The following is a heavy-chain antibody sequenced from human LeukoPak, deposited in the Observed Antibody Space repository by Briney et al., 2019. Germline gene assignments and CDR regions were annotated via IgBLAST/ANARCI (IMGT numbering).Heavy chain of an antibody. V-gene: IGHV4-31*03. CDR3: ARGTTRNYDFWSGYYSELGWFDP. CDR1: GGSISSGGYY. D-gene: IGHD3-3*01. J-gene: IGHJ5*02. Sequence: PSQTLSLTCTVSGGSISSGGYYWSWIRQHPGKGLEWIGYIYYSGSTNYNPSLKSRVTISVDTSKNQFSLKLSSVTAADTAVYYCARGTTRNYDFWSGYYSELGWFDPWGQGTLVTVSS. CDR2: IYYSGST.